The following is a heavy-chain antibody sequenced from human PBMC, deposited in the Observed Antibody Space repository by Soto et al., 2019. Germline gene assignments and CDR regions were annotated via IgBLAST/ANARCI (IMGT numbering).Heavy chain of an antibody. Sequence: GGSLRLSCAASGFTFSSYAMHWVRQAPGKGLEWVAVISYDGSNKYYADSVKGRFTISRDNSKNTLYLQMNSLRAEDTAVYYCARGLSVPAAAPYYYYYGMDVWGQGTTVTVS. CDR3: ARGLSVPAAAPYYYYYGMDV. V-gene: IGHV3-30-3*01. D-gene: IGHD6-13*01. CDR2: ISYDGSNK. J-gene: IGHJ6*02. CDR1: GFTFSSYA.